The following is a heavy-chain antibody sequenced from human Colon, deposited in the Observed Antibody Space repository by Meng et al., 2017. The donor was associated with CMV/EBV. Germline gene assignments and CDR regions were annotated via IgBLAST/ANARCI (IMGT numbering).Heavy chain of an antibody. Sequence: ASVKVSCKASGSTFTAHHIHWVRQAPGQGLEWMGWVNPNTGGTNYGQKFQGRVTLTRDTSISTAYMELNSLTSDDTAVYYCATPSNKGNWYSLMGVWGQGTTVTVSS. CDR2: VNPNTGGT. CDR3: ATPSNKGNWYSLMGV. D-gene: IGHD2-21*01. V-gene: IGHV1-2*02. CDR1: GSTFTAHH. J-gene: IGHJ6*02.